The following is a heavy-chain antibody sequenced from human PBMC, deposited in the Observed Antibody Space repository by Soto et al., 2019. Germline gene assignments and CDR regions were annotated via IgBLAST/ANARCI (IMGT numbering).Heavy chain of an antibody. V-gene: IGHV1-69*02. D-gene: IGHD3-3*01. CDR2: IISILGIA. CDR3: ARSPLDGPFTIFGVVTWFDP. J-gene: IGHJ5*02. Sequence: SVKVSCKASGGTFSSYTISWVRQAPGQGLEWMGRIISILGIANYAQKFQGRVTITADKSTGTAYMELSSLRSEDTAVYYCARSPLDGPFTIFGVVTWFDPWGQGTLVTVSS. CDR1: GGTFSSYT.